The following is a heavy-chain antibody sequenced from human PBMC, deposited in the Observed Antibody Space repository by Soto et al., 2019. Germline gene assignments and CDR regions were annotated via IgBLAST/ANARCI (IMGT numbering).Heavy chain of an antibody. CDR1: GGSISSGDYY. V-gene: IGHV4-30-4*01. D-gene: IGHD2-15*01. J-gene: IGHJ4*02. Sequence: PSETLSLTCTVSGGSISSGDYYWSWIRQPPGKGLEWIGYIYYSGSTYYNPSLKSRVTISVDTSKNQFSLKLSSVTAADTAVYYCVSFPDEIYCSGGSCYFDYWGQGTLVTVSS. CDR2: IYYSGST. CDR3: VSFPDEIYCSGGSCYFDY.